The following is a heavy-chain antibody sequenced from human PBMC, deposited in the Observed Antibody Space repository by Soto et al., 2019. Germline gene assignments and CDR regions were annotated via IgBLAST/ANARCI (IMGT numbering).Heavy chain of an antibody. CDR1: GGTFSSYT. CDR2: IIPILGIA. Sequence: QVQLVQSGAEVKKPGSSVKVSCKASGGTFSSYTISWVRQAPGQGLEWMGRIIPILGIANYAQKFQGRVTITADKSTSTDYMELSSLRSEDTAVYYCAREESGDLDYWGQGTLVTVSS. J-gene: IGHJ4*02. D-gene: IGHD4-17*01. V-gene: IGHV1-69*08. CDR3: AREESGDLDY.